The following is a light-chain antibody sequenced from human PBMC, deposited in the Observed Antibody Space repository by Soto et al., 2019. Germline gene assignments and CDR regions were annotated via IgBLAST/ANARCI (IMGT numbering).Light chain of an antibody. V-gene: IGKV3-20*01. J-gene: IGKJ2*01. CDR2: GAS. CDR1: QSVSSNY. Sequence: EIVLTQSPGTLSLSPGERATLSCRASQSVSSNYLAWYRQKHGQAPRLLIYGASNRATGIPDRFSGSGSGTDFTLTISRLEPEEFAVYYCQQYGSSPGYTFGQGTKLEIK. CDR3: QQYGSSPGYT.